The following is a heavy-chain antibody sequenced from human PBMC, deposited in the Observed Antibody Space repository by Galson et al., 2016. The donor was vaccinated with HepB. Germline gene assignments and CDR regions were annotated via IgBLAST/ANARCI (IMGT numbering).Heavy chain of an antibody. CDR1: GFDFSSSG. CDR3: AKRIGAGGQFDY. V-gene: IGHV3-23*01. J-gene: IGHJ4*02. D-gene: IGHD6-13*01. Sequence: SLRLSCAASGFDFSSSGMNWVRQAPGKGLEWVSAISITVSSTYYADSVKGRFTISRDNSKNTLYLQMNTLRSEDTAIYYCAKRIGAGGQFDYWGQGTLVTVSS. CDR2: ISITVSST.